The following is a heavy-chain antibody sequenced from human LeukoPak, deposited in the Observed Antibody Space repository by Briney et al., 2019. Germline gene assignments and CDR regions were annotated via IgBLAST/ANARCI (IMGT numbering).Heavy chain of an antibody. V-gene: IGHV4-39*01. CDR3: ARSRYSSSWYEESGY. J-gene: IGHJ4*02. D-gene: IGHD6-13*01. CDR2: IYYSGNT. CDR1: GGSISVTNYY. Sequence: SETLSLTCIVSGGSISVTNYYWGWIRQPPGKGLEWIGSIYYSGNTYYNSHLRSRLTMSVDTSKEQFSLKLSSVTAADTAVYYCARSRYSSSWYEESGYWGQGTLVTVSS.